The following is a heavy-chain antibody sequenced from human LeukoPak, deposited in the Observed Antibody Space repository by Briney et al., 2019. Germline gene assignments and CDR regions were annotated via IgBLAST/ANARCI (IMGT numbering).Heavy chain of an antibody. J-gene: IGHJ3*02. V-gene: IGHV3-23*01. CDR1: GFTFSSYA. CDR3: AKGSSGSYHWGAFDI. CDR2: ISGSGGST. D-gene: IGHD1-26*01. Sequence: PGGSLRLSCAASGFTFSSYAMSWVRQAPGKGLEWVSAISGSGGSTYYADSVKGRFTISRDNSKNTLYLQMNSLRAEDTAVYCCAKGSSGSYHWGAFDIWGQGTMVTVSS.